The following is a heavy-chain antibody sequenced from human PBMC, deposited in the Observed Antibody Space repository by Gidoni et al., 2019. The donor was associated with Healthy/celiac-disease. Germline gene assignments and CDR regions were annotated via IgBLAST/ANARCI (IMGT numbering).Heavy chain of an antibody. J-gene: IGHJ4*02. CDR2: FDPEDGET. V-gene: IGHV1-24*01. Sequence: QVQLVQSGAEVKKPGASVKVSCKVSGYTLTELSMHWVRQAPGKGLEWMGGFDPEDGETIYAQKFQGRVTMTEDTSTDTAYMELSSLRSEDTAVYYCATSSPKLIKPHYYDSSGFDYWGQGTLVTVSS. CDR3: ATSSPKLIKPHYYDSSGFDY. D-gene: IGHD3-22*01. CDR1: GYTLTELS.